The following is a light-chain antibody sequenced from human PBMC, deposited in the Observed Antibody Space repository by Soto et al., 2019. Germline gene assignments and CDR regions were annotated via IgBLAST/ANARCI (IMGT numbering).Light chain of an antibody. J-gene: IGKJ5*01. Sequence: EVVLRQSPDTLSLPPGERATLSCRASQSVSSYLAWYQQKPGQAPRLLIYDVSNRATGIPARFSGSGSGTDFTLTISSLQPEDFATYYCQQSYSTPITFGQGTRLEIK. V-gene: IGKV3-11*01. CDR3: QQSYSTPIT. CDR1: QSVSSY. CDR2: DVS.